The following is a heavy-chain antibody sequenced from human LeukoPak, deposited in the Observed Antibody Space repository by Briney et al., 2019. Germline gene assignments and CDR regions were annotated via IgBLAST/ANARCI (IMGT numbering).Heavy chain of an antibody. Sequence: SVKVSCKASGGTFSSYAISWVRQAPGQGLEWMGGIIPIFGTANYAQKFQGRVTITTDESTSTAYMGLSSLRSEDTAVYYCAREYYYDSSGYTSYYFDYWGQGTLVTVSS. CDR2: IIPIFGTA. D-gene: IGHD3-22*01. CDR3: AREYYYDSSGYTSYYFDY. CDR1: GGTFSSYA. J-gene: IGHJ4*02. V-gene: IGHV1-69*05.